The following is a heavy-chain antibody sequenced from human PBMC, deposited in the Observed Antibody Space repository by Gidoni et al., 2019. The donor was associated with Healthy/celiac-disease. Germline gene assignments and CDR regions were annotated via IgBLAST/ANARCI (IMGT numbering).Heavy chain of an antibody. CDR3: ARDHSDSNAFDI. D-gene: IGHD3-3*01. Sequence: QVQLVQSGAAVTKPGASVQVSCKASGYTFTSYAMHWVRQAPGQRLEWMGWINAGNGNTKYSQKFQGRVTITRDTSASTAYMELSSLRSEDTAVYYCARDHSDSNAFDIWGQGTMVTVSS. J-gene: IGHJ3*02. CDR2: INAGNGNT. CDR1: GYTFTSYA. V-gene: IGHV1-3*01.